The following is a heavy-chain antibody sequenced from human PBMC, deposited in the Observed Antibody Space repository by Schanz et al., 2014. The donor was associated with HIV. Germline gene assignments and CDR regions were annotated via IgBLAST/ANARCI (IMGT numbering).Heavy chain of an antibody. CDR3: AKDLHILTGYFRY. CDR2: ISGSDDST. V-gene: IGHV3-23*04. CDR1: GFTFSTYA. Sequence: VQLVESGGGVVQPGRSLRLSCAASGFTFSTYAMNWVRQAPGKGLEWVSVISGSDDSTYYADSVKGRFTISRDNSKNTLYLQMNSLRAEDTAVYYCAKDLHILTGYFRYWGQGTLVTVSP. J-gene: IGHJ4*02. D-gene: IGHD3-9*01.